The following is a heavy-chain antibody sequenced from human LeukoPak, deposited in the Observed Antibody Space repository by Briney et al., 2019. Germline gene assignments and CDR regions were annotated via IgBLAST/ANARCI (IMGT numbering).Heavy chain of an antibody. J-gene: IGHJ5*02. V-gene: IGHV1-18*01. D-gene: IGHD3-10*01. CDR2: ISAYNGNT. Sequence: ASVKVSCKASGYTFTSYGISWVRQAPGQGLEWMGWISAYNGNTNYAQKLQGRVTMTTDTSTSTAYMELRSLRSDDTAVYYCARVKDYSGSAQHWFDPWGQGTLVTVSS. CDR1: GYTFTSYG. CDR3: ARVKDYSGSAQHWFDP.